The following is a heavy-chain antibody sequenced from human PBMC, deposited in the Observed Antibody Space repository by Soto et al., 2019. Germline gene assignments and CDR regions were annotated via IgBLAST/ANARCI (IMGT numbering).Heavy chain of an antibody. V-gene: IGHV3-74*01. CDR3: ARGLYRKYGHDA. CDR1: GFTFGNFW. Sequence: GGSLRLSCAASGFTFGNFWMHWVRQAPGKGLVWVSRINSDGSTSYADSVKGRLTISRDNAKNTVYLQMNSLRAEDTAVYYCARGLYRKYGHDAWGPGVLVTVSS. J-gene: IGHJ5*02. CDR2: INSDGST. D-gene: IGHD3-10*01.